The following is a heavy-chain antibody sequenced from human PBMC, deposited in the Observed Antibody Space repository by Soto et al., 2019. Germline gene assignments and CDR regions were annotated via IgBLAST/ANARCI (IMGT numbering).Heavy chain of an antibody. V-gene: IGHV3-23*01. D-gene: IGHD5-18*01. CDR3: AKEPQVQKQLWLQADY. Sequence: GGSLRLSCAASGFTFSSYAMSWVRQAPGKGLEWVSAISGSGGSTYYADSVKGRFTISRDNSKNTLYLQMNSLRAEDTAVYYCAKEPQVQKQLWLQADYWGQGTLVTVSS. CDR1: GFTFSSYA. CDR2: ISGSGGST. J-gene: IGHJ4*02.